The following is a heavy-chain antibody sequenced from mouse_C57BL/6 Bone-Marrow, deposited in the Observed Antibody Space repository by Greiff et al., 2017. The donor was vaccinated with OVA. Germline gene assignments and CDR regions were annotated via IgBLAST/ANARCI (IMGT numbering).Heavy chain of an antibody. CDR2: IYPRSGNT. D-gene: IGHD1-1*02. CDR3: ARLLWPRRGFAY. J-gene: IGHJ3*01. CDR1: GYTFTSYG. Sequence: VQLQESGAELARPGASVKLSCKASGYTFTSYGISWVKQRTGQGLEWIGEIYPRSGNTYYTEKFKGKATLTADKSSSTAYMELRSLTSEDSAVYFCARLLWPRRGFAYWGQGTLVTVSA. V-gene: IGHV1-81*01.